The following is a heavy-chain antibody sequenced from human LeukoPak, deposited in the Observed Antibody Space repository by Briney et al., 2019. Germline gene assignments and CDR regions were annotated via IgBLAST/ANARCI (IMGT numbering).Heavy chain of an antibody. CDR3: ARDVAYSAFDY. CDR2: INWMSGTV. Sequence: PGGSLRLSCAASGFSFDDYAMHWVRHLPGKGLEWVSGINWMSGTVAYADSDCVKGRFPISRDNSKNSFYLQMSSLRAEDTGVFYCARDVAYSAFDYWGQGTLVTVSS. CDR1: GFSFDDYA. J-gene: IGHJ4*02. V-gene: IGHV3-9*01. D-gene: IGHD2-21*01.